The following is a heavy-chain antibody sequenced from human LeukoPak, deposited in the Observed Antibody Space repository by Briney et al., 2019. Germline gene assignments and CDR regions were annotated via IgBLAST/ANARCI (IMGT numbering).Heavy chain of an antibody. CDR1: SDSINNFY. V-gene: IGHV4-59*01. D-gene: IGHD3-10*01. J-gene: IGHJ6*04. Sequence: SETLSLTWTVSSDSINNFYWSWIRQPPEGGLEYIGYIYYSGSTNYNPSLKSRLTISIDTSKSQFSMKLSSVTAADTAVYYCARLARLTLIRGITGYHSLDVWGKGTKVTVSS. CDR2: IYYSGST. CDR3: ARLARLTLIRGITGYHSLDV.